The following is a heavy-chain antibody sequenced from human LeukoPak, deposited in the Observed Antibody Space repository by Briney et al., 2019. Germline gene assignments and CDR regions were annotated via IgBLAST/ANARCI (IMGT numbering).Heavy chain of an antibody. CDR2: ISSISSTV. V-gene: IGHV3-48*02. J-gene: IGHJ4*02. CDR3: ARDRGGTGDFDY. D-gene: IGHD1-1*01. CDR1: GFIFSSYN. Sequence: PGGSLRPSCAASGFIFSSYNMNWVRQAPGKGLEWVSYISSISSTVYYADSVQGRFTISRDNAKNSLYLQMNSLRDEDTAVYYCARDRGGTGDFDYWGQGTLVTVSS.